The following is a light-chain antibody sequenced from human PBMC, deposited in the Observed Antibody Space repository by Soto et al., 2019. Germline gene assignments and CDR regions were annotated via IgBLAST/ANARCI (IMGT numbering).Light chain of an antibody. CDR3: QQYNSYST. Sequence: DIQMTQSPPTLSASVGDRVTITCRASQNIGRWLAWYQQKPGKAPKLLIYKASSLESGVPSRFSGSGSETEFTLTISSLQPDDLATYYCQQYNSYSTFGQGTKLEIK. CDR2: KAS. CDR1: QNIGRW. J-gene: IGKJ2*01. V-gene: IGKV1-5*03.